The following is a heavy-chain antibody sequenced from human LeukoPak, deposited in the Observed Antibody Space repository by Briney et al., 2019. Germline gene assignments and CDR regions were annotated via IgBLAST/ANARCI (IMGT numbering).Heavy chain of an antibody. CDR3: ARDSGASHLNY. CDR2: INPNSGVT. Sequence: ASVKVSCKASGYTFTGHYIHWVRQAPGQGLEWMGWINPNSGVTNYAQKFQGRVTMTRDTSISTAYMELSSLRSDDTAGYYCARDSGASHLNYWGQETLVTVSS. V-gene: IGHV1-2*02. J-gene: IGHJ4*02. D-gene: IGHD2-15*01. CDR1: GYTFTGHY.